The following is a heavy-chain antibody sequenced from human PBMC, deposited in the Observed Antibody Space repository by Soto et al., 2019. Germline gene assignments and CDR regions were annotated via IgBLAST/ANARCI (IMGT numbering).Heavy chain of an antibody. CDR3: ARSSGRRHVFTFDYGLDV. Sequence: QVQLVESGGGLVEPGGSLRLSCAASGFSVGDNYMTWIRQAPGKGLEWLSYSSSSGGYTNYADSVKGRFTISRDNAKNSPYLQMDSLRAEDTAVYFCARSSGRRHVFTFDYGLDVWGLGTTVTVSS. CDR2: SSSSGGYT. CDR1: GFSVGDNY. J-gene: IGHJ6*02. V-gene: IGHV3-11*06. D-gene: IGHD3-16*01.